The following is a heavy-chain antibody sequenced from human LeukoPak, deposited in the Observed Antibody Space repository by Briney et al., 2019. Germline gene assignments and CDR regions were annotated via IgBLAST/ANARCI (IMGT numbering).Heavy chain of an antibody. CDR3: ARVPHYYDSSGYSHGEDAFDI. Sequence: SGGSLRLSRAASGFTVSSHYMSWVRQAPGEGLEWVSVIYSGVSTYTAASVKGRYTISRDNSKNTLSLQRSSLRAEDTAVYYCARVPHYYDSSGYSHGEDAFDIWGQETMVTVSS. CDR2: IYSGVST. D-gene: IGHD3-22*01. J-gene: IGHJ3*02. CDR1: GFTVSSHY. V-gene: IGHV3-66*02.